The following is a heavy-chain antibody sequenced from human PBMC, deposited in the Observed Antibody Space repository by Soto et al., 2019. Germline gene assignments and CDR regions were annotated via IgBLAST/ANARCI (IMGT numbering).Heavy chain of an antibody. V-gene: IGHV3-21*01. CDR2: ISSSSSYI. D-gene: IGHD4-17*01. Sequence: GGSLRLSCAASGFTFSSYSMNWVRQAPGKGLEWVSSISSSSSYIYYADSVKGRFTISRDNAKNSLYLQMNSLRAEDTAVYYCARDVDADFRTDFDCWGRGTLVTVSS. CDR3: ARDVDADFRTDFDC. CDR1: GFTFSSYS. J-gene: IGHJ4*02.